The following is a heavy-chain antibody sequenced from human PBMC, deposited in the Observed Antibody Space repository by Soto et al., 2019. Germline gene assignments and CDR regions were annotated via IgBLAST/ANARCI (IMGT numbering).Heavy chain of an antibody. Sequence: EVQLLESGGGLVQPGGSLRLSCAASGFTFSSYAMNWVRQAPGKGLEWVSAISGSGDSTYYADSVKGRFTISRDNSKNTLYLQMNSLRAEDTAVYYCAKADYYYVGSGYYWGQGTLVTVSS. V-gene: IGHV3-23*01. CDR3: AKADYYYVGSGYY. D-gene: IGHD3-22*01. CDR1: GFTFSSYA. J-gene: IGHJ4*02. CDR2: ISGSGDST.